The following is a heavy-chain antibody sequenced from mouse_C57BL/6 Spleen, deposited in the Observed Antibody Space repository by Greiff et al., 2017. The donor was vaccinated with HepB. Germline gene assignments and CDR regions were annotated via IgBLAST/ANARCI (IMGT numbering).Heavy chain of an antibody. CDR1: GYSFTGYY. CDR2: INPSTGGT. V-gene: IGHV1-42*01. J-gene: IGHJ3*01. CDR3: ARDGSSPFAY. Sequence: VQLQQSGPELVKPGASVKISCKASGYSFTGYYMNWVKQSPEKSLEWIGEINPSTGGTTYNQKFKAKATLTVDKSSSTAYMQLKSLTAEDSTVYYCARDGSSPFAYWGQGTLVTVSA. D-gene: IGHD1-1*01.